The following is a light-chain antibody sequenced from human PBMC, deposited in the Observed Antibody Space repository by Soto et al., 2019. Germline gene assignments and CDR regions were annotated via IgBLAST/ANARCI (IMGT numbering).Light chain of an antibody. Sequence: DIQMTQSPSSLSASVGDRVTITCRASKTISSYLNWYEQKPGKAPKLLIYAASSLQSGVPSRFSGSGSGTDFTLTISSLQPEDFAAYYCHQSYSTPHTFGQGTKLETK. CDR3: HQSYSTPHT. V-gene: IGKV1-39*01. CDR2: AAS. J-gene: IGKJ2*01. CDR1: KTISSY.